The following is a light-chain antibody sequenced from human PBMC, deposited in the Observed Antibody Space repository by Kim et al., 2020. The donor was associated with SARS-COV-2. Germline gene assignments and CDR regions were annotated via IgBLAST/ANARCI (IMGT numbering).Light chain of an antibody. CDR1: QTVVNN. J-gene: IGKJ5*01. V-gene: IGKV3-15*01. CDR3: QKYNDWPSIT. Sequence: EIVLTQSPASLSVSPGERATLSCRASQTVVNNLAWYQQKPGQAPRLLIYAASTRANGIAARFSGSGSGTDFTLTITSLQSEDSAVYYCQKYNDWPSITFGQGTRLEIK. CDR2: AAS.